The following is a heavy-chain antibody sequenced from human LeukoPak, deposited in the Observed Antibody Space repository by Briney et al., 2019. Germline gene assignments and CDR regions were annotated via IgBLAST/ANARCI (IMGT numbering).Heavy chain of an antibody. CDR1: GFTFSRYG. CDR2: IRYDGSNK. J-gene: IGHJ4*02. Sequence: GGSLRLSCAASGFTFSRYGMHWVRQAPGKGLEWVAFIRYDGSNKYYADSVKGRFTISRDNSKNTLYLQMNSLRAEDTAVYYCASNPAGPTVASGDYWGQGTLVTVSS. V-gene: IGHV3-30*02. D-gene: IGHD4-23*01. CDR3: ASNPAGPTVASGDY.